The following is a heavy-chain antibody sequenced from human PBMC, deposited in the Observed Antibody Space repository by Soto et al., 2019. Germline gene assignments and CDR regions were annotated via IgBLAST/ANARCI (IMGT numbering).Heavy chain of an antibody. V-gene: IGHV3-30-3*01. CDR1: GFTFSSYA. Sequence: GGSLRLSCAASGFTFSSYAMHWVRQAPGKGLEWVAVISYDGSNKYYADSVKGRFTISRDNSKNTLYLQMNSLRAEDTAVYYCARVRRHLYSSSAGPYYYGMDVWAKGPRSPSP. J-gene: IGHJ6*02. CDR3: ARVRRHLYSSSAGPYYYGMDV. CDR2: ISYDGSNK. D-gene: IGHD6-6*01.